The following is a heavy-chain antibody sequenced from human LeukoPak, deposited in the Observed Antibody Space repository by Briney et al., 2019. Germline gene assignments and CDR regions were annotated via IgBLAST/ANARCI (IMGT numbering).Heavy chain of an antibody. Sequence: KPSETLSLTCAVYGGSFSGYYWSRIRQPPGKGLEWIGEINHSGSTNYNPSLKSRVTISVDTSKNQFSLKLSSVTAADTAVYYCARAGPAATRYYYYGMDVWGQGTTVTVSS. CDR1: GGSFSGYY. J-gene: IGHJ6*02. CDR2: INHSGST. D-gene: IGHD2-15*01. CDR3: ARAGPAATRYYYYGMDV. V-gene: IGHV4-34*01.